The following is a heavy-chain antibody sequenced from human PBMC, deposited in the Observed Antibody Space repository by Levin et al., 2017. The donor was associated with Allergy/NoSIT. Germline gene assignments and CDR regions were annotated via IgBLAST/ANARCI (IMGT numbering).Heavy chain of an antibody. V-gene: IGHV3-7*01. J-gene: IGHJ4*02. D-gene: IGHD3/OR15-3a*01. CDR1: GFTLSRCW. CDR2: IRHDGSER. Sequence: GGSLRLSCAASGFTLSRCWMAWVRQAPGKGLEWVAHIRHDGSERYHVDSVKGRFTISRDNARNSLFLQMNSLRAEDTAVYYCATHRDWTFDQWGQGTLVTVSS. CDR3: ATHRDWTFDQ.